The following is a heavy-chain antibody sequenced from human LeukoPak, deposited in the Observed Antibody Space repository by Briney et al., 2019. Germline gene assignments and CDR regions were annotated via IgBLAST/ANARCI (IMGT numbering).Heavy chain of an antibody. V-gene: IGHV3-7*01. D-gene: IGHD6-13*01. CDR2: IKQDGSEK. CDR1: GFTFSSYW. Sequence: GGSLRLSCAASGFTFSSYWMSWVRQAPGKGLEWVANIKQDGSEKYYVDSVKGRFTISRDNAKNSLYLQMNSLRAEDTAVYYCAREVAAAGTGGDYYYYYMDVWGKGIMVTVSS. CDR3: AREVAAAGTGGDYYYYYMDV. J-gene: IGHJ6*03.